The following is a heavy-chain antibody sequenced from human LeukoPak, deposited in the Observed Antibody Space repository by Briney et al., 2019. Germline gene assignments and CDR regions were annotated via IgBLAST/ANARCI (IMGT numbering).Heavy chain of an antibody. J-gene: IGHJ6*03. D-gene: IGHD1-1*01. CDR3: ARTDNWNDSYYYMDV. Sequence: SETLSLTCAVSGGSISSGGYSWSWIRQPPGKGLEWIGYIYYSGSTNYNPSLKSRVTISVDTSKNQFSLKLSSVTAADTAVYYCARTDNWNDSYYYMDVWGKGTTVTVSS. CDR2: IYYSGST. V-gene: IGHV4-61*08. CDR1: GGSISSGGYS.